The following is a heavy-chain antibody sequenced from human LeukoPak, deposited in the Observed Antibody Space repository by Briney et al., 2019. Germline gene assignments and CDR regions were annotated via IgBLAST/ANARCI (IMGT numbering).Heavy chain of an antibody. CDR1: GFTFSSYA. CDR2: ISYDGSNK. D-gene: IGHD3-16*01. V-gene: IGHV3-30-3*01. J-gene: IGHJ4*02. CDR3: ARDRPDEGEDHFDY. Sequence: PGGSLRLSCAASGFTFSSYAMHWVRQAPGKGLEWVAVISYDGSNKYYADSVKGRFTISRDNSKNTLYLQMNSLRAEDTAVYYCARDRPDEGEDHFDYWGQGTLVTVSS.